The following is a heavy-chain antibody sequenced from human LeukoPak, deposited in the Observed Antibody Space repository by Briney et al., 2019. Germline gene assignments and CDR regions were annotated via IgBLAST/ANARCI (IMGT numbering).Heavy chain of an antibody. V-gene: IGHV3-30*02. CDR2: IRYDGSNK. CDR3: AKGGGSSPAGLDY. CDR1: AFTFSNYN. D-gene: IGHD6-6*01. Sequence: GGSLRLSCAASAFTFSNYNMNWVRQAPGKGLEWVAFIRYDGSNKYYADSVKGRFTISRDNSKNTLYLQMNSLRAEDTAVYYCAKGGGSSPAGLDYWGQGTLVTVSS. J-gene: IGHJ4*02.